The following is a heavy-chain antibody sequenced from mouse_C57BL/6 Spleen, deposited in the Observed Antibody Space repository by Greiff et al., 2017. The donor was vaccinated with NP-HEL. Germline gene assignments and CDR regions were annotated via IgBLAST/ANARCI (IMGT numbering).Heavy chain of an antibody. CDR1: GYTFTEYT. CDR2: FYPGSGSI. D-gene: IGHD3-3*01. J-gene: IGHJ3*01. V-gene: IGHV1-62-2*01. CDR3: ARHEEKGEGLAY. Sequence: QVQLKESGAELVKPGASVKLSCKASGYTFTEYTIHWVKQRSGQGLKWIGWFYPGSGSIKYNEKFKDKATLTADKSSSTVYMELSRLTSEVSAVYFCARHEEKGEGLAYWGQGTLVTVSA.